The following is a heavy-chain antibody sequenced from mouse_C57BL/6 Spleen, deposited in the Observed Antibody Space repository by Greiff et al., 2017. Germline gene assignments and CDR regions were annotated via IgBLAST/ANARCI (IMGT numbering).Heavy chain of an antibody. Sequence: VQLQQSGAELAKPGASVKLSCKASGYTFTSYWLHWVKQRPGQGLEWIGYINPSSGYTKYNQKFKDKATLTAAKSSSTAYMQLSSLTYEDSAVYYCARSGPTTVVATGYFDVWGTGTTVTVSS. CDR2: INPSSGYT. J-gene: IGHJ1*03. CDR3: ARSGPTTVVATGYFDV. V-gene: IGHV1-7*01. D-gene: IGHD1-1*01. CDR1: GYTFTSYW.